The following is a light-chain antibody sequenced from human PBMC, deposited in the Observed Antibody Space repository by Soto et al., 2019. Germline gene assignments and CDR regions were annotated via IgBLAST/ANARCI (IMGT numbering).Light chain of an antibody. CDR2: EVT. CDR3: SSYTKSSDVV. V-gene: IGLV2-14*01. Sequence: QSALTQPASVSGSPGQSITIACTGTSSDVGGYKSVSWFQQHPGKAPKLIIYEVTNRPSGVSPRFSGSKSGNTASLTISGLQAQDESDYYCSSYTKSSDVVFGGGTKVTV. J-gene: IGLJ2*01. CDR1: SSDVGGYKS.